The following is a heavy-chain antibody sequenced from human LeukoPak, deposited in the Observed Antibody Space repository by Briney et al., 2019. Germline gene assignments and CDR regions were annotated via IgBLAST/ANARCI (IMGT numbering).Heavy chain of an antibody. CDR2: IYHSGTT. V-gene: IGHV4-38-2*02. J-gene: IGHJ4*02. D-gene: IGHD2-15*01. CDR3: ARFCSGGSCHPC. Sequence: SETLSLTCTVSVYVVSRGYYWDWIRQPPGKGLEWIASIYHSGTTYYNPSLKSRVTISLDTSRNQLSLRLTSVTAADTAVYYCARFCSGGSCHPCWGQGTLVTVSS. CDR1: VYVVSRGYY.